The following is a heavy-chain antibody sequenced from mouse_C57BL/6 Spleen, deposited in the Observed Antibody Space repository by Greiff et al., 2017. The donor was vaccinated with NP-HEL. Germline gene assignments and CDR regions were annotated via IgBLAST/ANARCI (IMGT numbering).Heavy chain of an antibody. D-gene: IGHD6-1*01. V-gene: IGHV1-64*01. J-gene: IGHJ4*01. CDR2: IHPNSGST. CDR1: GYTFTSYW. CDR3: ARPASNVGAMDY. Sequence: QVQLQQPGAELVKPGASVKLSCKASGYTFTSYWMHWVKQRPGQGLEWIGMIHPNSGSTNYNEKFKSKATLTVDKSSSTAYMQLSSLTSEDSAVYYCARPASNVGAMDYWGQGTSVTVSS.